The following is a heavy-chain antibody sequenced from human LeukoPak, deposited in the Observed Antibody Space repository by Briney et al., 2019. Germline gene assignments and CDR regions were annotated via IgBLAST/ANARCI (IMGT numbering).Heavy chain of an antibody. CDR2: IIPIFGTA. Sequence: ASVKVSCKASGGTFISYAISWVRQAPGQGLEWMGGIIPIFGTANYAQKFQGRVTITTDESTGTAYMELSSLRSEDTAVYYCARDPSEITRYSSGLGWFGPWGQGTLVTVSS. V-gene: IGHV1-69*05. J-gene: IGHJ5*02. CDR1: GGTFISYA. D-gene: IGHD6-19*01. CDR3: ARDPSEITRYSSGLGWFGP.